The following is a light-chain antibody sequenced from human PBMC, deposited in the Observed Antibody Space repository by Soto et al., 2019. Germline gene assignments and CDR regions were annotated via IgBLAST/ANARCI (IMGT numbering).Light chain of an antibody. J-gene: IGKJ5*01. CDR2: DGA. CDR3: QQYNKFSPT. CDR1: QSIGSW. V-gene: IGKV1-5*01. Sequence: DIQMTQSPSTLSASVGDRVTMTCRASQSIGSWLAWYQHKPGRAPKLLIFDGARLESGVPSRFSGSGSGTEFTFTISSLQPEDFATYYCQQYNKFSPTFG.